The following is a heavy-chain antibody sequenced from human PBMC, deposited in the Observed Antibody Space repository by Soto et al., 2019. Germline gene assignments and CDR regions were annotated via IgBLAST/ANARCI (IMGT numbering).Heavy chain of an antibody. CDR1: GYSFTSYW. V-gene: IGHV5-51*01. Sequence: GESLKISCKGSGYSFTSYWIGWVRQMPGKGLEWMGIIYPGDSDTRYSPSFQGQVTISADNSISTAYLQWSRLKASDTAMDSGARTWASSGGKFYWFDPWGQGTLVTVSS. J-gene: IGHJ5*02. D-gene: IGHD6-19*01. CDR3: ARTWASSGGKFYWFDP. CDR2: IYPGDSDT.